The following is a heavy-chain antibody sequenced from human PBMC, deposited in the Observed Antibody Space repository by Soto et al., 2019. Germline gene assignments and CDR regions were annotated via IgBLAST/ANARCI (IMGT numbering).Heavy chain of an antibody. CDR3: ARIDCGDNCYSRSWYFDI. CDR1: GFTFSNYW. J-gene: IGHJ2*01. Sequence: EVQLVESGGGLVQPGGSLRLSCAASGFTFSNYWMGWVRQAPGKGLEWVANINQDGGDKRDLDSVKGRFTISRDNAQNSLYMQMNSLRAEDTAVYYCARIDCGDNCYSRSWYFDIWGRGTLVTVSS. CDR2: INQDGGDK. V-gene: IGHV3-7*03. D-gene: IGHD2-21*02.